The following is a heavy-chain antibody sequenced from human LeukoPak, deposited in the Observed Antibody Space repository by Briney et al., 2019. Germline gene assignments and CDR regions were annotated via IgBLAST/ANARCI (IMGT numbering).Heavy chain of an antibody. CDR1: GFTFSSYS. J-gene: IGHJ3*02. CDR3: ARDEYCGGDCYLSADAFDI. D-gene: IGHD2-21*02. CDR2: ISSSSSTI. V-gene: IGHV3-48*04. Sequence: PGGSLRLSCAASGFTFSSYSMNWVRQAPGKGLEWVSYISSSSSTIYYADSVKGRFTISRDNAKNSLYLQMNSLRAEDTAVYYCARDEYCGGDCYLSADAFDIWGQGTMVTVSS.